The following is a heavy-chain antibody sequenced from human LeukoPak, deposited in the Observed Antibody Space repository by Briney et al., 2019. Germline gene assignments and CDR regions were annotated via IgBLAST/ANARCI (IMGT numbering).Heavy chain of an antibody. V-gene: IGHV3-30*18. CDR1: GFTFSSYD. Sequence: GGSLRLSCAASGFTFSSYDMHWVRQAPGKGLEWVAVISYDGSNKYYADSVKGRFTISRDNSKNTLYLQMNSLRAEDTAVYYCAKDLGDYGGNSDLNYCGQGTLVTVSS. CDR2: ISYDGSNK. CDR3: AKDLGDYGGNSDLNY. J-gene: IGHJ4*02. D-gene: IGHD4-23*01.